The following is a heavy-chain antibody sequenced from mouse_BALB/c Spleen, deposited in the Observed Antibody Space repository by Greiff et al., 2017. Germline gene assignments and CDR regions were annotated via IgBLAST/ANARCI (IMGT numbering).Heavy chain of an antibody. CDR3: ARGWDFNYFDY. CDR2: IYPGDGDT. CDR1: GYTFTSYW. V-gene: IGHV1-87*01. J-gene: IGHJ2*01. D-gene: IGHD4-1*01. Sequence: QVHVKQSGAELARPGASVKLSCKASGYTFTSYWMQWVKQRPGQGLEWIGAIYPGDGDTRYTQKFKGKATLTADKSSSTAYMQLSSLASEDSAVYYCARGWDFNYFDYWGQGTTLTVSS.